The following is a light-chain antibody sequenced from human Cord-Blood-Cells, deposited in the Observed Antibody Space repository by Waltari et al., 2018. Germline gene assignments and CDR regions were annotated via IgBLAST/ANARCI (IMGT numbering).Light chain of an antibody. CDR2: KAS. J-gene: IGKJ1*01. V-gene: IGKV1-5*03. CDR3: QQYNSYSWT. CDR1: QSISSW. Sequence: DIQMTQSLSTLSASLGDRATITCRASQSISSWLAWYQQKPGKAPKLLIYKASSLESGVPSRFSGSGSGTEFTLTISSLQPDDFATYYCQQYNSYSWTFGQGTKVEIK.